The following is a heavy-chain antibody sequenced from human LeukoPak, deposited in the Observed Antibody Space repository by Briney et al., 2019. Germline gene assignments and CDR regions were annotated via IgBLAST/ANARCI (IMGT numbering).Heavy chain of an antibody. CDR3: ARPVRLAFDP. V-gene: IGHV3-66*04. J-gene: IGHJ5*02. D-gene: IGHD1-1*01. Sequence: PGGSLRLSCAASGLTFSSYWMHWVRQAPGKGLEWVSIIYSGGSTDYADSVKGRFTISRDNSKNTLYLQMNSLRAEDTAVYYCARPVRLAFDPWGQGTLVTVSS. CDR2: IYSGGST. CDR1: GLTFSSYW.